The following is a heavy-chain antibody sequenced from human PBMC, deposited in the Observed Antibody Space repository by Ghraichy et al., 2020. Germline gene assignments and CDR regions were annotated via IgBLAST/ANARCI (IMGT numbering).Heavy chain of an antibody. CDR3: VRENDDYAFDY. V-gene: IGHV3-30*04. Sequence: GGSLRLSCAASGFTFSSYAMHWVRQAPGKGLEWVSVISCDGSNEKYADSVKDRFTISRDNSKNTLYLQMNSRRAEDTALYYCVRENDDYAFDYWRQGTLVTLRS. D-gene: IGHD4-17*01. CDR2: ISCDGSNE. J-gene: IGHJ4*02. CDR1: GFTFSSYA.